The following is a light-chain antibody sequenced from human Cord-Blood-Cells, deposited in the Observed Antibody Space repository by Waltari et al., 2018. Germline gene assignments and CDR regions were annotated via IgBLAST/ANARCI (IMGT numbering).Light chain of an antibody. CDR3: CSYAGSFYV. V-gene: IGLV2-11*01. CDR1: SSDVGGYNY. CDR2: DVS. J-gene: IGLJ1*01. Sequence: QSALTQPRSVSGSPGQSVTISCTGTSSDVGGYNYVSWYQQHPGKAPKLMIYDVSKLPSGVPDRFSGSKSGNTASLTSSGLQAEDEADYDCCSYAGSFYVFGTGTKVTVL.